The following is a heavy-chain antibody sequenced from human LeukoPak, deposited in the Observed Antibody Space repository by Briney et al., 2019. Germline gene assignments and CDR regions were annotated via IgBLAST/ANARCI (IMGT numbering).Heavy chain of an antibody. D-gene: IGHD3-22*01. Sequence: ASVKVSCKASGYTFTSYDINWVRQATGQGLEWMGWMNSNSGNTGYAQKFQGRVTMTRNTSISTAYMELSSLRSEDTAVYYCVRGYYDSSGYYFLSAFDIWGQGTMVTVSS. CDR1: GYTFTSYD. CDR3: VRGYYDSSGYYFLSAFDI. V-gene: IGHV1-8*01. J-gene: IGHJ3*02. CDR2: MNSNSGNT.